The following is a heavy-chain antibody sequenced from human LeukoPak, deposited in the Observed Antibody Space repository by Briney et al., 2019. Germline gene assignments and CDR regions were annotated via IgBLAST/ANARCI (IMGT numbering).Heavy chain of an antibody. CDR3: ARDAAGLDY. V-gene: IGHV3-74*03. Sequence: GGSLRLSCAASGFTFTNHWMHWVRQAPGKGLVWVSRINYYGTTTMYADSVKGRCTISRDNAKNTLYLQMNSLRAEDTAVYYCARDAAGLDYWGQGTLVTVSS. CDR2: INYYGTTT. D-gene: IGHD2-15*01. CDR1: GFTFTNHW. J-gene: IGHJ4*02.